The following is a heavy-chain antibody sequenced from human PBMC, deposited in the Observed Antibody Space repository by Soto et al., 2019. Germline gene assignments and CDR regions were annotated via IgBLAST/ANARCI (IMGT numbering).Heavy chain of an antibody. Sequence: GGSLRLSCAASGFTFSSYSMNWVRQAPGKGLEWVSSISSSSSYIYYADSVKGRFTISRDNAKNSLYLQMNRLRAEDTAVYYCASSGSGSYYTPYYYYGMDVWGQGTTVTVPS. CDR1: GFTFSSYS. V-gene: IGHV3-21*01. CDR3: ASSGSGSYYTPYYYYGMDV. D-gene: IGHD3-10*01. CDR2: ISSSSSYI. J-gene: IGHJ6*02.